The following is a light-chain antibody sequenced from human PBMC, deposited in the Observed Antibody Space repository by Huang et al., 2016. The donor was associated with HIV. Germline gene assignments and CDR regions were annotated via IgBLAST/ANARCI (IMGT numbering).Light chain of an antibody. Sequence: DIPMTQSPPSLSASVGDRVTFTCRENQTISKSLNWYQQKPGRAPKLLFYTASTLESEVPSRFSCSGSGSRFTLNITNLQPEDFATYYCQQSFSVPRTFG. CDR2: TAS. CDR3: QQSFSVPRT. CDR1: QTISKS. V-gene: IGKV1-39*01. J-gene: IGKJ1*01.